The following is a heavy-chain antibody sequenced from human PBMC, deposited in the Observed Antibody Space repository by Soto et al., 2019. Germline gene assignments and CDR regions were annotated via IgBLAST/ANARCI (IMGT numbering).Heavy chain of an antibody. CDR3: ARLSKGSGWNPRDY. V-gene: IGHV4-34*01. Sequence: SSETLSLTCAVYGGSFSGYYWSWIRQPPGKGLEWIGEINHSGSTNYNPSLKSRVTISVDTSKNQFSLKLSSVTAADTAVYYCARLSKGSGWNPRDYWGQGTLVTVYS. D-gene: IGHD6-19*01. J-gene: IGHJ4*02. CDR1: GGSFSGYY. CDR2: INHSGST.